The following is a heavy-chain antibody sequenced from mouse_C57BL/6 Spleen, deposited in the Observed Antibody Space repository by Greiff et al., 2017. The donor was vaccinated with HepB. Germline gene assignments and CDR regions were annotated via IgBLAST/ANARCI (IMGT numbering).Heavy chain of an antibody. CDR1: GYTFTDYY. CDR2: INPNNGGT. J-gene: IGHJ2*01. Sequence: EVQLQQSGPELVKPGASVKISCKASGYTFTDYYMNWVKQSHGKSLEWIGDINPNNGGTSYNQKFKGKATLTVDKSSSTAYMELRSLTSEDSAVYYCAIYGSSSSYYFDYWGQGTTLTVSS. D-gene: IGHD1-1*01. CDR3: AIYGSSSSYYFDY. V-gene: IGHV1-26*01.